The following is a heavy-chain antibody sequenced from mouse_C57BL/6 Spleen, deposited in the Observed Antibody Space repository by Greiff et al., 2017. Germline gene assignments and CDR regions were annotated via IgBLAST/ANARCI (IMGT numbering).Heavy chain of an antibody. J-gene: IGHJ1*03. V-gene: IGHV5-17*01. CDR2: ISSGCSTI. Sequence: EVQRVESGGGLVKPGGSLKLSCAASGFTFSDYGMHWVRQAPEKGLEWVAYISSGCSTIYYADTVKGRFTISRDNAKNTLLLQMTSVRSEDTAMYYCASRNLITTVVATRYFDVWGTGTTVTVSS. D-gene: IGHD1-1*01. CDR1: GFTFSDYG. CDR3: ASRNLITTVVATRYFDV.